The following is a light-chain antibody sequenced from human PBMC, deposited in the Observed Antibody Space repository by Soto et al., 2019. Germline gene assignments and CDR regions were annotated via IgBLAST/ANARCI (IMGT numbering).Light chain of an antibody. Sequence: EIVLTQSPATLSLSPGERATLSCRASQSVRNYLAWYQQKSGQAPRLLIFDASHRATGIPARFSGSGSGTDFTLTISSLEPEDFAVYYCQQRSNWPPTFGGGTKVEIK. CDR2: DAS. V-gene: IGKV3-11*01. J-gene: IGKJ4*01. CDR3: QQRSNWPPT. CDR1: QSVRNY.